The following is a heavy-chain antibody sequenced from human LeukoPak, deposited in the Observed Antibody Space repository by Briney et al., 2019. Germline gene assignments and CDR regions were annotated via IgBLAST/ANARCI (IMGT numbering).Heavy chain of an antibody. D-gene: IGHD4-11*01. CDR3: ARGWGFYSNYVATNWFDP. V-gene: IGHV4-61*02. J-gene: IGHJ5*02. CDR2: IYTSGST. Sequence: SQTLSLTCTVSGGSISSGSYYWSWIRQPAGKGLEWIGRIYTSGSTNYNPSLKSRVTISVDTSKNQFSLKLSSVTAADTAVYYCARGWGFYSNYVATNWFDPWGQGTLVTVSS. CDR1: GGSISSGSYY.